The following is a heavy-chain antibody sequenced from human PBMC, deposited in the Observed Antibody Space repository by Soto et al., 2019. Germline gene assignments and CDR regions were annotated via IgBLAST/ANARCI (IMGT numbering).Heavy chain of an antibody. CDR1: GGSISSDY. J-gene: IGHJ4*02. CDR3: ARAWGRVFDY. CDR2: IYYSGSS. D-gene: IGHD3-16*01. Sequence: QVQLQESGPGLVKPSETLSLTCTVSGGSISSDYWSWIRQPPGKGLEWIGYIYYSGSSNYNPSLKSRVTISVDTSKIQFALKLSSVTAADTAVYYCARAWGRVFDYWGQGTLVTVSS. V-gene: IGHV4-59*01.